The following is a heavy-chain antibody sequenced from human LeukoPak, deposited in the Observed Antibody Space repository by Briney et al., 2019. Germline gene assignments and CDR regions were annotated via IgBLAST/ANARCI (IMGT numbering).Heavy chain of an antibody. Sequence: PGGSLRLSCAASGFTFSSYAMHWVRQAPGKGLEWVAVISYDGSNKYYADSVKGRFTISRDNSKNTLYLQMNSLRAEDTAVYYCARDPGGLRFEDWYFDYWGQGTLVTVSS. D-gene: IGHD3-10*01. J-gene: IGHJ4*02. V-gene: IGHV3-30-3*01. CDR2: ISYDGSNK. CDR3: ARDPGGLRFEDWYFDY. CDR1: GFTFSSYA.